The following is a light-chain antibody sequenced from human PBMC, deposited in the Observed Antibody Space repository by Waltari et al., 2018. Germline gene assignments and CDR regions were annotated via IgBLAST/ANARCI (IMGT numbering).Light chain of an antibody. CDR3: QESHNMSN. V-gene: IGKV1-39*01. Sequence: DIQLTQSPSSLSASVGDRVTITCRASQSVSHHLNWYQQKPGKAPKLLIFGVINLQSWVPSRFSGCGAETEFTLTISRLQPEDCATYYCQESHNMSNFGQGTKLEIK. J-gene: IGKJ2*02. CDR2: GVI. CDR1: QSVSHH.